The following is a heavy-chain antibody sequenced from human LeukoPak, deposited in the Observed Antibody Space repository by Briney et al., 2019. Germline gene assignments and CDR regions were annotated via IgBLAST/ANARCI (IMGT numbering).Heavy chain of an antibody. Sequence: SVKVSCKASGGTFSSYAISWVRQAPGQGLGWMGRIIPILGIANYAQKFQGRVTITADKSTSTAYMELSSLRSEDTAVYYCAENSGTYFDYWGQGTLVTVSS. J-gene: IGHJ4*02. D-gene: IGHD6-19*01. V-gene: IGHV1-69*04. CDR2: IIPILGIA. CDR1: GGTFSSYA. CDR3: AENSGTYFDY.